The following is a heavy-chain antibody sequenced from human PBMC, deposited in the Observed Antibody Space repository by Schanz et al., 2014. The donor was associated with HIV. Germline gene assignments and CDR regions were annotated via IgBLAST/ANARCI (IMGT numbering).Heavy chain of an antibody. J-gene: IGHJ6*02. CDR1: GFIFSDYF. D-gene: IGHD2-15*01. Sequence: QVRLVASGGGVVQPGRSLRLSCAASGFIFSDYFMTWIRQAPGKGLEWVSFISGSSDVIYYGDSVKGRFSISRDNAKNSMYLQMNSLRDEDTAVYYCTRDHCIGGSCGMDVWGQGTTVTVSS. V-gene: IGHV3-11*04. CDR3: TRDHCIGGSCGMDV. CDR2: ISGSSDVI.